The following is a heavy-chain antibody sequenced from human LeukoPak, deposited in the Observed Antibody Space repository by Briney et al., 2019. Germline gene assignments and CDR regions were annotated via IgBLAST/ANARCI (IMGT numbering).Heavy chain of an antibody. V-gene: IGHV3-30*18. CDR1: GFSFRSYG. CDR3: AKEIYYDSSAFFDY. D-gene: IGHD3-22*01. CDR2: IGSDGSNK. J-gene: IGHJ4*02. Sequence: SLRLSCAASGFSFRSYGIHWVRQTPGKGLEWVAVIGSDGSNKYYADSVKGRFTISRDNSKNTLYLQMNSLRTEDTAMYFCAKEIYYDSSAFFDYWGQGTLVTVSS.